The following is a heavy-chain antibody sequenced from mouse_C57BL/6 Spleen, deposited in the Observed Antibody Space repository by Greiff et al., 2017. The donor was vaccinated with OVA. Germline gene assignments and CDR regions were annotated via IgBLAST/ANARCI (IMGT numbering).Heavy chain of an antibody. V-gene: IGHV10-1*01. CDR2: IRSKSNNYAT. D-gene: IGHD2-3*01. J-gene: IGHJ3*01. CDR3: VRHEEGLLSFAY. Sequence: EVQLVESGGGLVQPKGSLKLSCAASGFSFNTYAMNWVRQAPGKGLEWVARIRSKSNNYATYYADSVKDRFTISRDDSESMLYLQMNNLKTEDTAMYYCVRHEEGLLSFAYWGQGTLVTVSA. CDR1: GFSFNTYA.